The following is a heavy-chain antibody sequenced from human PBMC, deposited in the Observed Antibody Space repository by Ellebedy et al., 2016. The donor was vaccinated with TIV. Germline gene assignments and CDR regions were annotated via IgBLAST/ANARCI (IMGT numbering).Heavy chain of an antibody. CDR1: KFPFSSYS. V-gene: IGHV3-21*01. Sequence: VIPGGSLRLXCAASKFPFSSYSMNWVRQAPGKGLEWVSSISSSSNYIYYADSVKGRFTISRDNAKNSLYLQMNSLRAEDTAVYYCGRLGDNYGSGSPTHDGMDVWGQGTTVTVSS. D-gene: IGHD3-10*01. J-gene: IGHJ6*02. CDR2: ISSSSNYI. CDR3: GRLGDNYGSGSPTHDGMDV.